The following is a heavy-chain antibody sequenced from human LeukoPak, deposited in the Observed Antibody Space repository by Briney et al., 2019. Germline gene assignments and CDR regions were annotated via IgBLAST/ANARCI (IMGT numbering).Heavy chain of an antibody. Sequence: KSGGSLRLSCAASGFIFSNAWMSWVRQAPGKGLEWVGRIKSKTEGGTTDYAAPVKGRFTISRDDSINTLYLQMNSLKTEDTAVYYWTILGDGDSSSVWGQGTLVTVSS. CDR1: GFIFSNAW. D-gene: IGHD4-17*01. V-gene: IGHV3-15*01. J-gene: IGHJ4*02. CDR2: IKSKTEGGTT. CDR3: TILGDGDSSSV.